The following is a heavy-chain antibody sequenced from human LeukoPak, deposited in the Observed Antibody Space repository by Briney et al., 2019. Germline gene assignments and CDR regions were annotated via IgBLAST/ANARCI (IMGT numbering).Heavy chain of an antibody. V-gene: IGHV3-21*01. CDR1: GFPFSSYS. Sequence: KSGGSVRLSCGASGFPFSSYSMNWVRQAPGKGLEWVSSISSSSSYIYYADSVKGRFTISRDNAKNSLYLQMNSLRAEDTAVYYCARGFRGGSATLGAFDIWGQGTMVTVSS. CDR2: ISSSSSYI. CDR3: ARGFRGGSATLGAFDI. J-gene: IGHJ3*02. D-gene: IGHD2-15*01.